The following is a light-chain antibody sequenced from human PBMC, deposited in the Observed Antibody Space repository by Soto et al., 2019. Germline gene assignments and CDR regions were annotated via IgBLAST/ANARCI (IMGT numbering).Light chain of an antibody. Sequence: EIVLTQSPGTLSLSPGERATLSCGASQDVSSIYLGWYQQKPGQAPRLIIYAASSRAAGIPDRFSGGGSGTDVTLTINRLEPEDSAVYYCQQYGTWPLTFGGGTKVEIK. CDR2: AAS. CDR1: QDVSSIY. CDR3: QQYGTWPLT. V-gene: IGKV3-20*01. J-gene: IGKJ4*01.